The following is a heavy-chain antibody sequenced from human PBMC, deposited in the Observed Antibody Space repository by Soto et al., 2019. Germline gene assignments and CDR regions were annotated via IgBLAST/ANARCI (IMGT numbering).Heavy chain of an antibody. J-gene: IGHJ6*02. D-gene: IGHD3-10*01. Sequence: SETLSLTCTVSGGSVSSGDYFWSWLRQSPGKRLEWIAYIYYSGSTNYNPSLKSRATISVDTSKSQVSLALASMTAADAALYYCARSPNYYYYGFDVWGQGTAVTVSS. CDR3: ARSPNYYYYGFDV. CDR2: IYYSGST. CDR1: GGSVSSGDYF. V-gene: IGHV4-61*08.